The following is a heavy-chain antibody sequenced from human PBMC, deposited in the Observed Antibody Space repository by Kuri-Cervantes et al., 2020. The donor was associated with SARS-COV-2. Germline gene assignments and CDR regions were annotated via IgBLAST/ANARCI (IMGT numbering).Heavy chain of an antibody. Sequence: GESLKISCAASGFTFSSYEMNWVRQAPGKGLEWVSYISSSGSTIYYADSVKGRFTISKDNAKNTLYLQMNSLRAEDTAVYYCARDRNLVPAENWFDPWGQGTLVTVSS. V-gene: IGHV3-48*03. CDR2: ISSSGSTI. CDR3: ARDRNLVPAENWFDP. J-gene: IGHJ5*02. CDR1: GFTFSSYE. D-gene: IGHD2-2*01.